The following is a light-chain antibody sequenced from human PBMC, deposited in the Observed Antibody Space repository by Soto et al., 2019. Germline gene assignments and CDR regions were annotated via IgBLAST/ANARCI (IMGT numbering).Light chain of an antibody. CDR1: SSDVGSYSY. Sequence: QSALTQPASVSGSPGQSITISCTGTSSDVGSYSYVSWYQQHPGKAPKLMIFEVSNRPSGVSNRFSGSKSGNTASLTISGLQAEDEADYYCCSFPGSYTPVFATGTKLTVL. CDR3: CSFPGSYTPV. J-gene: IGLJ1*01. V-gene: IGLV2-14*01. CDR2: EVS.